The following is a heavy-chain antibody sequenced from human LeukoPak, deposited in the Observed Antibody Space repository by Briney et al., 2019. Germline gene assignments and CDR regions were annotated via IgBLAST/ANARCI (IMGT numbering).Heavy chain of an antibody. D-gene: IGHD2-8*01. CDR1: GYTFDTYW. V-gene: IGHV5-51*01. CDR3: ATQYAQFYDF. J-gene: IGHJ4*02. CDR2: IYPGDSNA. Sequence: GESLKISCKASGYTFDTYWISWVRLMPGKGLEWMGIIYPGDSNARYNPSFQGHVTMSVDRSIDTAYLQWSSLQASDTATYYCATQYAQFYDFWGQGTLVTVSS.